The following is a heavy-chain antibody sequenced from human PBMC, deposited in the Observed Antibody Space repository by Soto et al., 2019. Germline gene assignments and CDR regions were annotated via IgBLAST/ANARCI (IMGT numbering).Heavy chain of an antibody. V-gene: IGHV3-30*18. CDR3: AKIKEYGSGSYGPYYYYGMDV. CDR1: GFTFSSYG. D-gene: IGHD3-10*01. CDR2: ISYDGSNK. J-gene: IGHJ6*02. Sequence: AGGSLRLSCAASGFTFSSYGMHWVRQAPGKGLEWVAVISYDGSNKYYADSVKGRFTISRDNSKNTLYLQMNSLRAEDTAVYYCAKIKEYGSGSYGPYYYYGMDVWGQGTTVTVSS.